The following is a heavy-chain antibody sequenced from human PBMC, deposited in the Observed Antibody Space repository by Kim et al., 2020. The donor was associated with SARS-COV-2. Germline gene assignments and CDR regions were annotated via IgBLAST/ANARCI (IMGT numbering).Heavy chain of an antibody. Sequence: SVKVSCKASGGTFSSYAISWVRQAPGQGLEWMGGIIPIFGTANYAQKFQGRVTITADESTSTAYMELSSLRSEDTAVYYCARDRIWFGELLRVDWFDPWGQGTLVTVSS. J-gene: IGHJ5*02. CDR2: IIPIFGTA. CDR1: GGTFSSYA. CDR3: ARDRIWFGELLRVDWFDP. V-gene: IGHV1-69*13. D-gene: IGHD3-10*01.